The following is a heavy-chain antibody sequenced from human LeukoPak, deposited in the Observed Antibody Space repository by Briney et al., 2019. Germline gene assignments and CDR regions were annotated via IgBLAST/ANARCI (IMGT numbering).Heavy chain of an antibody. V-gene: IGHV3-11*04. J-gene: IGHJ4*02. Sequence: GGSLRLSCAASGFTFSDYYMSWTRQAPGKGLEWVSYISSSGSTIYYADSVKGRFTISRDNAKNSLYLQMYSLRAEDTAVYYCARVWSMVVTYYYWGQGTLVTVSS. CDR3: ARVWSMVVTYYY. CDR1: GFTFSDYY. CDR2: ISSSGSTI. D-gene: IGHD4/OR15-4a*01.